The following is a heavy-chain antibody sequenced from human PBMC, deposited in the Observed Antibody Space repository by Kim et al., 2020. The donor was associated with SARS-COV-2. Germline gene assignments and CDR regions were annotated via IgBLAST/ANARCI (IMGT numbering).Heavy chain of an antibody. V-gene: IGHV3-49*04. J-gene: IGHJ2*01. D-gene: IGHD3-22*01. CDR2: IRSTAYGGTT. Sequence: GGSLRLSCTASGFTFGDYAMSWVRQAPGKGLEWVGFIRSTAYGGTTEYAASVKGRFTISRDDSKSIAYLQMNSLKTEDTAVYYCTRDWYYYDSSGPETYWYFDLWGRGTLVTVSS. CDR1: GFTFGDYA. CDR3: TRDWYYYDSSGPETYWYFDL.